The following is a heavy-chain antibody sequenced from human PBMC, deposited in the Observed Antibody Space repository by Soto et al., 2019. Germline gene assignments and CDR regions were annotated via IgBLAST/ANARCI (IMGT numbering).Heavy chain of an antibody. CDR2: IIPLDGKT. CDR3: AREATDYFDK. V-gene: IGHV1-69*04. CDR1: GRSFRTYG. J-gene: IGHJ4*02. Sequence: QVQLAQSGAEVKKPGSSVKISCKASGRSFRTYGISWVRQAPGQGLQWMGRIIPLDGKTHYAQEVQGRVTFTADKSTTTAYLILSGLRSDDTAIHYCAREATDYFDKWGQGTLVTVSS.